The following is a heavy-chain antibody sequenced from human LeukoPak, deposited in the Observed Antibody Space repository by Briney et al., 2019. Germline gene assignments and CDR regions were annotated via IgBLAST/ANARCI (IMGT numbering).Heavy chain of an antibody. CDR1: GGSFSGYY. CDR3: ARGAEGSILTGYFYYFDY. D-gene: IGHD3-9*01. Sequence: PSETLSLTCAVYGGSFSGYYWSWIRQPPGKGVEWIGEINHSGSTNYNPSLKSRVTISVDTSKNQFSLKLSSVTAADTAVYYCARGAEGSILTGYFYYFDYWGQGTLVTVSS. CDR2: INHSGST. V-gene: IGHV4-34*01. J-gene: IGHJ4*02.